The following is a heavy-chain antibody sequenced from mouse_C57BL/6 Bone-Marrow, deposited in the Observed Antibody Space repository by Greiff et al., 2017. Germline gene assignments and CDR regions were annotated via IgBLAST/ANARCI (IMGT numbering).Heavy chain of an antibody. J-gene: IGHJ3*01. Sequence: QVHVKQSGAELGKPGASVKLSCKASGYTFTSYWMHWVKQRPGQGLKWIGMIHPNSGSTNYNEKFKSKATLTVDKSSSTAYMQLSSLTSEDSAVYYCAYHGRAYWGQGTLVTVSA. CDR3: AYHGRAY. CDR2: IHPNSGST. V-gene: IGHV1-64*01. CDR1: GYTFTSYW.